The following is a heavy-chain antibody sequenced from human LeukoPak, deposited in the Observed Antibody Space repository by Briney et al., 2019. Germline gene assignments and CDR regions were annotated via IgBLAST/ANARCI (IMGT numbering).Heavy chain of an antibody. Sequence: RGSLRLSCAASGFNFGGYGMHWVRQAPGKGLEWVAFIRYDGSDKYYADSVRSRFTISRDNSKNTLYLQLSSLRVEDTAVYYCAPEYSSSLAIDYWGQGTLVTVSS. J-gene: IGHJ4*02. V-gene: IGHV3-30*02. CDR2: IRYDGSDK. D-gene: IGHD6-6*01. CDR3: APEYSSSLAIDY. CDR1: GFNFGGYG.